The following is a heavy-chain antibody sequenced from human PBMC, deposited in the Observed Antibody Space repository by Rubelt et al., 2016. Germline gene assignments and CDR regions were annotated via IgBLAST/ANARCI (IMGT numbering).Heavy chain of an antibody. CDR3: AGEGTRRGFNSYYYGMDV. Sequence: QLQLQESGPGLVKPSETLSLTCTVSGGSISSSSYYWGWIRQPPGKGLEWIGSIYYSGSTYYNPSLRGGVIMSVATAQNQLSRKLSSVTAADMAVDYCAGEGTRRGFNSYYYGMDVWGQGTTVTVSS. CDR1: GGSISSSSYY. CDR2: IYYSGST. J-gene: IGHJ6*02. D-gene: IGHD2/OR15-2a*01. V-gene: IGHV4-39*07.